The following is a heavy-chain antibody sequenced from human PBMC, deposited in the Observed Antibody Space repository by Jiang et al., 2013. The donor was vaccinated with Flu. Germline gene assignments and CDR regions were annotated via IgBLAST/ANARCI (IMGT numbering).Heavy chain of an antibody. CDR2: IYYTGAT. J-gene: IGHJ5*02. V-gene: IGHV4-59*01. Sequence: GSGLVKPSETLSLTCTVSGGSISSYYWNWIRQPPGKGLEWIGYIYYTGATNYSPSLKSRVTISVDTSKNQFSLKMSSVTAADTAVYYCAREATLGYTSPLDPWGQGTLVTVSS. CDR3: AREATLGYTSPLDP. D-gene: IGHD5-18*01. CDR1: GGSISSYY.